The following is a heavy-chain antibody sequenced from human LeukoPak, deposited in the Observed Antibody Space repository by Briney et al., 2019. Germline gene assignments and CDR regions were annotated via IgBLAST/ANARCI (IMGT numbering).Heavy chain of an antibody. D-gene: IGHD6-13*01. J-gene: IGHJ5*02. V-gene: IGHV4-4*07. CDR2: IHTSGTT. Sequence: SETLSLTCTVSGDSMGSYYWSFIRQPAGKGLEWIGRIHTSGTTWYNASLKSRVTISVDTSKNQFSLKLSSVTAADTAVYYCARLGIAAAGTVVKVAWFDPWGQGTLVTVSS. CDR3: ARLGIAAAGTVVKVAWFDP. CDR1: GDSMGSYY.